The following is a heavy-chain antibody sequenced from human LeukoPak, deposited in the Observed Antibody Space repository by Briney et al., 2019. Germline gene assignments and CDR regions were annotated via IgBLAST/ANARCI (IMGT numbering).Heavy chain of an antibody. D-gene: IGHD1-14*01. Sequence: SETLSLTCTVSGGYISSGGYFWSWIRQHPEKGLEWIGYISSRGSTNYNPSLKSRLSISVDTPKNQFSLRLSSVTAADTAVYYCARQSNLNHFDYWGQGTLVTVSS. CDR3: ARQSNLNHFDY. CDR1: GGYISSGGYF. CDR2: ISSRGST. V-gene: IGHV4-31*03. J-gene: IGHJ4*02.